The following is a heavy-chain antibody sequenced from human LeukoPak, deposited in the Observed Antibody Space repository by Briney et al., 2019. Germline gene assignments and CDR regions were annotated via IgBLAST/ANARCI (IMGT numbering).Heavy chain of an antibody. J-gene: IGHJ3*02. CDR2: IYYSGST. CDR1: GGSISSYY. Sequence: SETLSLTCTVSGGSISSYYWSWIRQAPGKGLEWIGYIYYSGSTNYNPSLKSRVTISVDTSKNQFSLKLSSVTAADTAVYYCASYYYDSSGYSKKPDAFDIWGQGTMVTVSS. CDR3: ASYYYDSSGYSKKPDAFDI. D-gene: IGHD3-22*01. V-gene: IGHV4-59*01.